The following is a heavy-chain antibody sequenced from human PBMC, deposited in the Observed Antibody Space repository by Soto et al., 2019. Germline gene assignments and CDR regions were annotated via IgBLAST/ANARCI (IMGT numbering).Heavy chain of an antibody. CDR3: ARGSSNWAYYFDF. D-gene: IGHD6-13*01. CDR2: ITSSGTTV. V-gene: IGHV3-48*02. CDR1: GFTFSSYI. Sequence: EVHLVESGGGLVQPGGSLRLSGAASGFTFSSYILNWVRQAPGKGLEWVSDITSSGTTVYYADSVRGRFTTSRDNANNSLYLQMNSLRDDDTAVYYCARGSSNWAYYFDFWGQGTLVTVSS. J-gene: IGHJ4*02.